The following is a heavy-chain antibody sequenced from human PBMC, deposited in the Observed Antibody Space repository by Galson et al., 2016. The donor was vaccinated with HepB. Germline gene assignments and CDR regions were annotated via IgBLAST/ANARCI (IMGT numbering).Heavy chain of an antibody. CDR2: LIPIFGTT. CDR1: GGTFSNYG. CDR3: SAGRFGP. J-gene: IGHJ5*02. Sequence: SVKVSCKASGGTFSNYGINWVRQAPGQGLEWMGRLIPIFGTTNYAQKFQGRVTITADESTSTAYMELSSLRSEDTAVYYCSAGRFGPWGQGTPVTVSS. V-gene: IGHV1-69*13.